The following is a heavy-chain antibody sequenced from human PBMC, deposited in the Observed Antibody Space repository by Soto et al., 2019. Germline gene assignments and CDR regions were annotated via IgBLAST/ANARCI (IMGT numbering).Heavy chain of an antibody. J-gene: IGHJ5*02. D-gene: IGHD2-2*02. CDR3: AKSGYCNINSCYNWFDT. V-gene: IGHV3-30*18. CDR1: GFTFSNYG. Sequence: QAQLVESGGGVVQPGRSLRLSCAASGFTFSNYGMHWVRQAPGKGLEWVALISFDGSNKYYADSVKGRFTISRDTSKNTLYLQMDSLRTEDTAVYSCAKSGYCNINSCYNWFDTWGQGALVTVSS. CDR2: ISFDGSNK.